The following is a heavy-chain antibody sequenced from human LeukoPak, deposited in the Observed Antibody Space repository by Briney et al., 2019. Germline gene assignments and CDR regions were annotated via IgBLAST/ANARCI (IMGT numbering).Heavy chain of an antibody. Sequence: LPGGSLRLSCAASGFTFSSYWMHWVRQAPGKGLVWVSRINTDGSSTSYADSVKGRFTISRDNAKNTLYLQMNSLRAEDTAVYYCAREYSSSPPPGFDYWGQGTLVTVSS. D-gene: IGHD6-13*01. CDR1: GFTFSSYW. CDR2: INTDGSST. CDR3: AREYSSSPPPGFDY. J-gene: IGHJ4*02. V-gene: IGHV3-74*01.